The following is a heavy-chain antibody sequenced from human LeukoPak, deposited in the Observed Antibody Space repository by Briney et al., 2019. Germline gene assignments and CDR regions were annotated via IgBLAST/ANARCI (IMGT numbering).Heavy chain of an antibody. D-gene: IGHD5-12*01. CDR2: IYSGGST. CDR1: GFTVSSNY. Sequence: GGSLRLSCAASGFTVSSNYMSWARQAPGKGLEWVSVIYSGGSTYYADSVKGRFTISRDNSKNTLYLQMNSLRAEDTAVYYCARDGRGYSGYAWGQGTLVTVSS. V-gene: IGHV3-53*01. J-gene: IGHJ4*02. CDR3: ARDGRGYSGYA.